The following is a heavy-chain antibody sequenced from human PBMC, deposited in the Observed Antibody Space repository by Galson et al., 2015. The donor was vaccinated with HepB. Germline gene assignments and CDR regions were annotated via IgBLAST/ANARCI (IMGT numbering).Heavy chain of an antibody. CDR2: ISSSGSTI. CDR1: GFTFSSYS. CDR3: ARDRYGDCLTDY. J-gene: IGHJ4*02. V-gene: IGHV3-48*02. D-gene: IGHD4-17*01. Sequence: SLRLSCAASGFTFSSYSMNWVRQAPGKGLEWVSYISSSGSTIYYADSVKGRFTISRDNAKNSLYLQMNSLRDEDTAVYYCARDRYGDCLTDYWGQGTLVTVSS.